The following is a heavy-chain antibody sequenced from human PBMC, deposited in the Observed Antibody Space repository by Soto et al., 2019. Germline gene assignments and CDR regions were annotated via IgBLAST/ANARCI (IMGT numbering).Heavy chain of an antibody. CDR3: ARDDLAAPAFYGMDV. CDR2: ISSSSSYI. V-gene: IGHV3-21*01. J-gene: IGHJ6*02. CDR1: GFTFSSYS. Sequence: GGSLRLSCAASGFTFSSYSMNWVRQAPGKGLEWVSSISSSSSYIYYADSVKGRFTISRDNAKNSLYLQMNSLRAEDTAVYYCARDDLAAPAFYGMDVWGQGTTVTVSS. D-gene: IGHD6-13*01.